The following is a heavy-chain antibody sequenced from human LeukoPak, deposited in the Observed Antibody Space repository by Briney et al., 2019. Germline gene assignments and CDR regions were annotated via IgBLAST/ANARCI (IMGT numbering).Heavy chain of an antibody. D-gene: IGHD5-24*01. V-gene: IGHV3-66*01. J-gene: IGHJ6*02. CDR1: GFTVSGNY. CDR2: LYSGGSS. Sequence: GGSLRLSCAASGFTVSGNYMSWVRQAPGKGLEWVSLLYSGGSSYYADSVKGRFSISRDNSKNTLYLQMNSLRAEDTAVYYCASRDKGYYYGMDVWGQGTTVTVSS. CDR3: ASRDKGYYYGMDV.